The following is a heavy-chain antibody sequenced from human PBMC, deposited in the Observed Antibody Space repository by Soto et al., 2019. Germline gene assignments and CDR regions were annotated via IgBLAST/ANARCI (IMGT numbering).Heavy chain of an antibody. CDR3: AKDRQFRSYYESAGHYNN. V-gene: IGHV3-23*01. Sequence: EVLLLESGGGLVQPGGSLRLSCVASGFTFKNYDMRWVRQAPGKGLEWVSGISGSGAITYYADSVRGRFTISRDNSKNTLYLQLNSLRAEDTAIYYCAKDRQFRSYYESAGHYNNWGQGILVTVSS. CDR1: GFTFKNYD. J-gene: IGHJ4*02. CDR2: ISGSGAIT. D-gene: IGHD3-10*01.